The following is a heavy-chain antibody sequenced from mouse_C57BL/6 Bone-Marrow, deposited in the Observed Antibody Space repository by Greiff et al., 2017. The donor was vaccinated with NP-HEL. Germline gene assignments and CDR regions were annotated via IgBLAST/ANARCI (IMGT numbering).Heavy chain of an antibody. J-gene: IGHJ1*03. D-gene: IGHD1-1*01. Sequence: QVQLKQPGAELVKPGASVKLSCKASGYTFTSYWMHWVKQRPGQGLEWIGMIHPNSGSTNYNEKFKSKATLTVDKSSSTGYMQLSSLTSEDSAVYYCARYYYGLWYFDVWGTGTTVTVSS. CDR2: IHPNSGST. CDR3: ARYYYGLWYFDV. V-gene: IGHV1-64*01. CDR1: GYTFTSYW.